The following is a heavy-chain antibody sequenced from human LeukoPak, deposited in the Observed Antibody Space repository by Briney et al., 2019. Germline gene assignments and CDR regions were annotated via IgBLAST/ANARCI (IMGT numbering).Heavy chain of an antibody. CDR3: AATVVGATMDAFDI. V-gene: IGHV1-24*01. CDR1: GYTLTELS. D-gene: IGHD1-26*01. J-gene: IGHJ3*02. CDR2: FDPEDGET. Sequence: GASVKVSCKVSGYTLTELSMHWVRQAPGKGLEWMGGFDPEDGETIYAQKFQGRVTMTEDTSTDTAYMELSSLRSEDTAVYYCAATVVGATMDAFDIWGQGTMVTVSS.